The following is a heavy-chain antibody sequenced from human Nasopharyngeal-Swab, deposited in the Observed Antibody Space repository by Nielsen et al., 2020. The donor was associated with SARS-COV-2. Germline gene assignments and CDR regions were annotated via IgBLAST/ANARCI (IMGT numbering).Heavy chain of an antibody. D-gene: IGHD5-12*01. CDR2: IYSRDSEN. Sequence: GGSLRLSCKSSGSSFTSYCMACVSQMQGKVLEGMGTIYSRDSENRYSPSFQGQVTISADQSISTAYLQWSSLKASDTAMYYCVRPEGVATSFKYYFQYGMDVWGQGTMVTV. CDR1: GSSFTSYC. V-gene: IGHV5-51*01. CDR3: VRPEGVATSFKYYFQYGMDV. J-gene: IGHJ6*02.